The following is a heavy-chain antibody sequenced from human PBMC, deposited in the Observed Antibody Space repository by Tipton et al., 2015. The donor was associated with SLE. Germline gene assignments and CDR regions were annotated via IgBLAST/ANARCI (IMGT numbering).Heavy chain of an antibody. J-gene: IGHJ4*02. D-gene: IGHD1-26*01. V-gene: IGHV4-59*01. CDR3: AREDSGSYGRVFGY. CDR1: GGSISSYY. CDR2: IYYSGST. Sequence: TLSLTCAVYGGSISSYYWSWIRQPPGKGLEWIGYIYYSGSTNYNPSLKSRVTISVDTSKNQFSLKLSSVTAADTAVYYCAREDSGSYGRVFGYWGQGTLVTVSS.